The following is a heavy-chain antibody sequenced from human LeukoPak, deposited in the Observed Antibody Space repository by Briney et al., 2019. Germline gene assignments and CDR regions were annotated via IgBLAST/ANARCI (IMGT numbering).Heavy chain of an antibody. CDR1: GYSISSDYY. CDR2: IYHSGST. Sequence: SETLSLTCTVSGYSISSDYYWGWIRQPPGKGLEWIGSIYHSGSTYYNPSLKSRVTISVDTSKNQFSLKLSSVTAADTAVYYCARSSLLWFGELLYRWFDPWGQGTLVTVSS. J-gene: IGHJ5*02. D-gene: IGHD3-10*01. CDR3: ARSSLLWFGELLYRWFDP. V-gene: IGHV4-38-2*02.